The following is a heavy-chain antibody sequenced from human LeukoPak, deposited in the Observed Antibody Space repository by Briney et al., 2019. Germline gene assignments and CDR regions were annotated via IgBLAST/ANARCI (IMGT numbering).Heavy chain of an antibody. CDR3: RSSSWYQTIDY. Sequence: SGTLSLTCAVSGGSISSSNWWSWVRQPPGKGLEWIGEIYHSGSTDYNPSLKSRVTISVDKSKNQFSLKLSSVTAADTAVYYCRSSSWYQTIDYWGQGTLVTVSS. J-gene: IGHJ4*02. CDR1: GGSISSSNW. V-gene: IGHV4-4*02. D-gene: IGHD6-13*01. CDR2: IYHSGST.